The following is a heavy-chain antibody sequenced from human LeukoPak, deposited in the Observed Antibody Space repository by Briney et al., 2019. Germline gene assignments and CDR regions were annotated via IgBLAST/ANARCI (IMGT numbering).Heavy chain of an antibody. CDR2: THHSGRL. Sequence: SETLSLTCAVSGDSIGSNKWWTWVRQPPGKGLEWIGETHHSGRLNYSPSLKSRVTISVDKSKNHFSPNLNSITPADTAIYYCARGGDWKFDYWGQGALVTVSS. D-gene: IGHD1-1*01. J-gene: IGHJ4*02. V-gene: IGHV4-4*02. CDR1: GDSIGSNKW. CDR3: ARGGDWKFDY.